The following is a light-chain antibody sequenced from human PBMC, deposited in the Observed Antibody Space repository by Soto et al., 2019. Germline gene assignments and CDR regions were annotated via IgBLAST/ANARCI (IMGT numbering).Light chain of an antibody. J-gene: IGKJ5*01. CDR1: QSVSSY. CDR3: QQRSNWPSIT. Sequence: EIVLTHSPGTLSLSPVERATLSFSSSQSVSSYLAWYQQKPGQAPRLLIYDASNRATGIPARFSGSGSGTDFTLTISSLEPEDFAVYYCQQRSNWPSITFGQGTRLENK. CDR2: DAS. V-gene: IGKV3-11*01.